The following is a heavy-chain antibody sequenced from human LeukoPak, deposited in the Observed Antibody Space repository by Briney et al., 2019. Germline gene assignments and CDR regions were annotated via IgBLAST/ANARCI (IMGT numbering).Heavy chain of an antibody. CDR2: IYYNGST. Sequence: PSETLSLTCTVSGASIRSYFWSWIRQPPGKGLEWIGYIYYNGSTNYNPSLKSRVTISVDTSKNQFSLKLSSVTAADTAVYYCARGWYSSSGHYYYYMDVWGKGTTVTVSS. CDR1: GASIRSYF. CDR3: ARGWYSSSGHYYYYMDV. D-gene: IGHD6-13*01. J-gene: IGHJ6*03. V-gene: IGHV4-59*01.